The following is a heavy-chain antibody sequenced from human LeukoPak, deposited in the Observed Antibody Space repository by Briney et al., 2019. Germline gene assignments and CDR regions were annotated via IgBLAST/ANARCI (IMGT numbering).Heavy chain of an antibody. J-gene: IGHJ5*02. D-gene: IGHD6-13*01. CDR1: GYTFTGYY. CDR2: INPNSGGT. Sequence: ASVKVSCKASGYTFTGYYMHWVQQAPGQGLEWMGWINPNSGGTNYAQKFQGRVTMTRDTSISTAYMELSRLRSDDTAVYYCARGAARGSSWYFEWWFDPWGQGTLVTVSS. CDR3: ARGAARGSSWYFEWWFDP. V-gene: IGHV1-2*02.